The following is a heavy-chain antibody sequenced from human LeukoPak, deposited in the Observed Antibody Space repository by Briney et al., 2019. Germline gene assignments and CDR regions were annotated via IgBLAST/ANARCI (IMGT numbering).Heavy chain of an antibody. CDR1: GFTVSSNY. CDR3: ARAISGYDPYNWFDP. Sequence: PGGSLRLSCAASGFTVSSNYMSWVRQAPGKGLEWVSVIYSGGSTYYADSVKGRFTISRDNSKNTLYLQMNSLRAEDTAVYYCARAISGYDPYNWFDPWGQGTLVTVSS. D-gene: IGHD5-12*01. CDR2: IYSGGST. V-gene: IGHV3-53*01. J-gene: IGHJ5*02.